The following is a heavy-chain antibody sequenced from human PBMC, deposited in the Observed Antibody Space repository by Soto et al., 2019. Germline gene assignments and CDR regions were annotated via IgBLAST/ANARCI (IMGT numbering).Heavy chain of an antibody. D-gene: IGHD3-10*01. J-gene: IGHJ5*02. CDR2: TYHTGST. CDR3: ATDSAGRGPFDP. V-gene: IGHV4-59*13. CDR1: GGSFGTNY. Sequence: SETLSLTCTVSGGSFGTNYWSWIRQAPGKGLEWIGYTYHTGSTKYNPSLKSRATISVDTSKNQFSLTLNSAAAADTAVYYCATDSAGRGPFDPWGQGILVTVSS.